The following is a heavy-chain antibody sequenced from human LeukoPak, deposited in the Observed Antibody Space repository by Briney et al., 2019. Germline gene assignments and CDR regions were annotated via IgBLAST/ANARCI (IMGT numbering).Heavy chain of an antibody. CDR1: GFIFSTYS. CDR2: IKQDGSEK. CDR3: ARGGPRAVAGKV. Sequence: GGSLRLSCAASGFIFSTYSMNWVRQAPGKGLAWVANIKQDGSEKYYVDSVKGRFTISRDNAKNSLYLQMNSLRAEDTAVYYCARGGPRAVAGKVGGQGTLVTVSS. V-gene: IGHV3-7*01. J-gene: IGHJ4*02. D-gene: IGHD6-19*01.